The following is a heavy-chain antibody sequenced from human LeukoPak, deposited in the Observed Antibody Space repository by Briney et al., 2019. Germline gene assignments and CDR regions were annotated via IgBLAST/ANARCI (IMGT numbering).Heavy chain of an antibody. CDR2: IYPHDGTT. V-gene: IGHV1-46*01. CDR3: TRDRPHNWFDP. Sequence: ASVKVSCKASEYSFVSYYIHWVRQAPGEGLEWVSLIYPHDGTTNYAEKFQGRVTMTVDRSTTTFYMELSSLTSEDTAVYYCTRDRPHNWFDPWGQGTLVTVSP. J-gene: IGHJ5*02. CDR1: EYSFVSYY.